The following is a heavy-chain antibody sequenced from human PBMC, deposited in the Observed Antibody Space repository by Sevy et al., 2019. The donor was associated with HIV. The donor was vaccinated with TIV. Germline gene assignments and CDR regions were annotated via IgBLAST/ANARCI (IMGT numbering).Heavy chain of an antibody. J-gene: IGHJ4*02. CDR3: AIDQHGSGSLDY. Sequence: GGSLRLSCAASGFTCSSYWMSWVRQAPGKGLEWVANIKQDGSEKYYVDSVKGRFTISRDNAKNSLYLQMNSLRAEDTAVYYCAIDQHGSGSLDYWGQGTLVTVSS. CDR2: IKQDGSEK. D-gene: IGHD3-10*01. V-gene: IGHV3-7*03. CDR1: GFTCSSYW.